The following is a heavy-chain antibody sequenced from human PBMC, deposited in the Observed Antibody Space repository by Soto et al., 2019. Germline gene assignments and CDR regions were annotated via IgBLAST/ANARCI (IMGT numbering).Heavy chain of an antibody. Sequence: QVQLVQSAAEVKKPGASVKVSCKASGYTFTSYGFSWVRQAPGQGLEWLGWVSANNGDTNFAQKFQGRVTMTTDSSTNTAHMELRSLGSDETAVYYCARSGLPISMDVWGQGTPVTVSS. D-gene: IGHD5-12*01. CDR2: VSANNGDT. CDR1: GYTFTSYG. V-gene: IGHV1-18*01. J-gene: IGHJ6*02. CDR3: ARSGLPISMDV.